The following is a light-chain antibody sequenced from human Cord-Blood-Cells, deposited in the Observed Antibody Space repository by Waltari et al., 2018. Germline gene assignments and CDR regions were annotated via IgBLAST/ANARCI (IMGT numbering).Light chain of an antibody. V-gene: IGKV4-1*01. CDR1: QSVLYSSNNKNY. CDR2: WAS. CDR3: QQYYSTPYS. J-gene: IGKJ2*03. Sequence: DIVMTQSPDSLAVSLGERATIHCKSSQSVLYSSNNKNYLAWYQQKPGQPPKLLIYWASTRESGVPDRFSGSGSGTDFALTISSLQAEDVAVYYCQQYYSTPYSFGQGTKLDIK.